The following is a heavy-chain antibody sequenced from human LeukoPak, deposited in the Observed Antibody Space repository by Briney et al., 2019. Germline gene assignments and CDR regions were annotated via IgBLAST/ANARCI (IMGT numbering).Heavy chain of an antibody. V-gene: IGHV4-34*01. CDR2: INHSGST. D-gene: IGHD1-14*01. CDR1: GGSFSGYY. CDR3: ARGRRNLKPGNWFDP. Sequence: SETLSLTCAVYGGSFSGYYWSWIRQPPGKGLEWIGEINHSGSTNYNPSLKSRVTISVDTSKNQFSLKLSSVTAADTAVYYCARGRRNLKPGNWFDPWGQGTLVNVSS. J-gene: IGHJ5*02.